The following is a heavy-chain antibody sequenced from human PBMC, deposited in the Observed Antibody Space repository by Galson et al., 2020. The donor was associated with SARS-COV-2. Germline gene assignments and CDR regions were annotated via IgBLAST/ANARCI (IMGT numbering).Heavy chain of an antibody. CDR2: MNPNSGNT. D-gene: IGHD4-17*01. V-gene: IGHV1-8*01. J-gene: IGHJ5*02. CDR1: GYTFTNYE. CDR3: ARSYDDFATWFDP. Sequence: ASVKVSCKASGYTFTNYEINWVRQAPGQGLEWMGWMNPNSGNTGYEPKFQGRVTMTRTTSISTAYMELNSLTSEDTAVYYCARSYDDFATWFDPWGQGTRVTVSS.